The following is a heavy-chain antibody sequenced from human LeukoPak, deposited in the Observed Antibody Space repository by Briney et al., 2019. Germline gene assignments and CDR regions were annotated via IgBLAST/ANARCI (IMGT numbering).Heavy chain of an antibody. J-gene: IGHJ4*02. D-gene: IGHD3-22*01. CDR1: GFTISNYG. Sequence: GGSLRLSCAASGFTISNYGMHWVRQAPGKGLEWVAVISYDGSNKYFADSVKGRFTISRDNSKNTLYLQVNSLRAEDTAVYYCARLSSSSYSSYFDYWGQGTLVTVSS. V-gene: IGHV3-30*03. CDR3: ARLSSSSYSSYFDY. CDR2: ISYDGSNK.